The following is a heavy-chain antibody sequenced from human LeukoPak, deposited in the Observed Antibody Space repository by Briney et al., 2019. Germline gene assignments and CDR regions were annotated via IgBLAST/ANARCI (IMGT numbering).Heavy chain of an antibody. Sequence: QSGGSLRLSCAASGFTFRIYAMSWVRQAPGKGLEWVSGISGSDASTFYADSVMGRFTISRDNSKNTLYLQMSSLRAEDTAVYYCVTIGNLNRFDYWGQGTLVTVSS. V-gene: IGHV3-23*01. CDR2: ISGSDAST. CDR3: VTIGNLNRFDY. CDR1: GFTFRIYA. J-gene: IGHJ4*02. D-gene: IGHD3-9*01.